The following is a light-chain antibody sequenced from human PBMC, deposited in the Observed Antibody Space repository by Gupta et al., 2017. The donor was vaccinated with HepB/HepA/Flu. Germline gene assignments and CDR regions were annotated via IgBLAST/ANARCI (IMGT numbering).Light chain of an antibody. CDR1: RSLRHSNGYKY. CDR3: TQGLQTPFT. CDR2: LAS. V-gene: IGKV2-28*01. Sequence: DIVMTQSPLSLPVTPGEPASISCRSSRSLRHSNGYKYVDWYLQKPGQSPQLLIYLASKRASGLPDRFSDSESGTEFTLGTSRGEAEDVGVYYCTQGLQTPFTFGQGTKLDIK. J-gene: IGKJ2*01.